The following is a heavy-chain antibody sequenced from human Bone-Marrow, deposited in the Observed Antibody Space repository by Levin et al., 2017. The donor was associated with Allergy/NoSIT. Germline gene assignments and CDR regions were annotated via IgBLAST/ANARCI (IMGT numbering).Heavy chain of an antibody. CDR3: ARLPESITVTGGDDY. CDR1: GGSISSTNYY. Sequence: GSLRLSCTVSGGSISSTNYYWGWIRQPPGKGLECIGSINYSGATYYNLSLKSRVTMSIDTSKNQFSLNLSYVTAADTAVFYCARLPESITVTGGDDYWGQGTLVTVSS. CDR2: INYSGAT. J-gene: IGHJ4*02. V-gene: IGHV4-39*01. D-gene: IGHD6-19*01.